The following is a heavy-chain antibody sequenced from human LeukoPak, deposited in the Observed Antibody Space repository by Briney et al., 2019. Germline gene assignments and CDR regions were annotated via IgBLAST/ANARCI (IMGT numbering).Heavy chain of an antibody. CDR3: ARGMGITIFGVVIIQAFDY. Sequence: ASVKVSCKASGYTFTSYGISWVRQAPGQGLEWMGWISAYNGNTNYAQKLQGRVTMTTDTSTSTAYMELRSLRSDDTAVYYSARGMGITIFGVVIIQAFDYWGQGTLVTVSS. J-gene: IGHJ4*02. CDR1: GYTFTSYG. V-gene: IGHV1-18*01. CDR2: ISAYNGNT. D-gene: IGHD3-3*01.